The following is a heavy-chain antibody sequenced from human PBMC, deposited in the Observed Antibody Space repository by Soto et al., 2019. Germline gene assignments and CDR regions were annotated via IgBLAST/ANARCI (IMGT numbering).Heavy chain of an antibody. CDR2: INSDGSRT. D-gene: IGHD4-4*01. CDR1: GFTFTDYW. CDR3: ARETYSGFYFDY. J-gene: IGHJ4*02. Sequence: PRGSLRLSCAASGFTFTDYWTHFIRQSPFKWLVWVSRINSDGSRTSYADSVTGRFTISRDNAKNTLYLQMNSLRVEDTALYYCARETYSGFYFDYWGEGTLVTVSS. V-gene: IGHV3-74*01.